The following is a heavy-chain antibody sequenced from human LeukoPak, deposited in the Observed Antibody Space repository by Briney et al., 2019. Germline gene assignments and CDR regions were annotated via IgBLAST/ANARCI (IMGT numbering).Heavy chain of an antibody. Sequence: PSETLSLTCSVSGGSINGGSYYWSWIRQPAGKPLEWIGHIFTTGSTSYNPSLKSRVTISVDTSKNQFSLKLSSVTAADTAVYYCARGPAIGFGYSSGWYVNYWGQGTLVTVSS. D-gene: IGHD6-19*01. J-gene: IGHJ4*02. CDR1: GGSINGGSYY. V-gene: IGHV4-61*09. CDR2: IFTTGST. CDR3: ARGPAIGFGYSSGWYVNY.